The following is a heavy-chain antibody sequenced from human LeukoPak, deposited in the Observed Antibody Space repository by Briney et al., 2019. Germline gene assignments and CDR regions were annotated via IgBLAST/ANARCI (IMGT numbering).Heavy chain of an antibody. CDR1: GYTFTGYY. CDR2: INPNSGGT. V-gene: IGHV1-2*02. Sequence: GASVKVSCKASGYTFTGYYMHSVRQAPGQGLEWMGWINPNSGGTNYAQMFQGRVTSTRDTSISTGYMELSRLRSHDTPVYYCARDRGWRSTGRLRSYGMDVWGQGTTVTVSS. D-gene: IGHD4-17*01. CDR3: ARDRGWRSTGRLRSYGMDV. J-gene: IGHJ6*02.